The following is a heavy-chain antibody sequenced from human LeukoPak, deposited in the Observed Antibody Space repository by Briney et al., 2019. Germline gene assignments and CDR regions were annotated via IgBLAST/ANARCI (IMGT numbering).Heavy chain of an antibody. D-gene: IGHD4-17*01. V-gene: IGHV4-39*01. CDR2: IYYSGST. CDR1: GGSISSSSYY. Sequence: SETLSLTCSVSGGSISSSSYYWGWIRQPPGKGLEWIGSIYYSGSTYYNPSLKSRVTISVDTSKNQFSLKLSSVTAADTAVYYCARSLNYGRGWFDPWGQGTLVTVSS. CDR3: ARSLNYGRGWFDP. J-gene: IGHJ5*02.